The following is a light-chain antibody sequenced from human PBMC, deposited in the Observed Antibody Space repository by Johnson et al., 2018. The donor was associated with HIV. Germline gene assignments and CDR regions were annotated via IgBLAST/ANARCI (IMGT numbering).Light chain of an antibody. J-gene: IGLJ1*01. Sequence: QPVLTQPPSVSAAPGQKVTISCSGSSSNIGNNYVSWYQQLPGTAPKLLIYEDNKRPSGIPDRFSGSKSGATATLGITGLQTGAEADYYCGILDASLSPLYVFGTGTTITVL. V-gene: IGLV1-51*02. CDR3: GILDASLSPLYV. CDR1: SSNIGNNY. CDR2: EDN.